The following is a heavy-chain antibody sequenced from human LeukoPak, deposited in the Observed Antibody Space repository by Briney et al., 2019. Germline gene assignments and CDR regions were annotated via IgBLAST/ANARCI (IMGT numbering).Heavy chain of an antibody. D-gene: IGHD3-3*01. CDR2: INLNSGGT. CDR3: ARDYYDFWSGYSGFSY. CDR1: GYTFTGYY. J-gene: IGHJ4*02. V-gene: IGHV1-2*02. Sequence: ASVKVSCKASGYTFTGYYMHWVRQAPGQGLEWMGWINLNSGGTDYTQKFQGRGTMTRDTSISTAYMELSRLRSDDTAVYYCARDYYDFWSGYSGFSYWGQGTLVTVSS.